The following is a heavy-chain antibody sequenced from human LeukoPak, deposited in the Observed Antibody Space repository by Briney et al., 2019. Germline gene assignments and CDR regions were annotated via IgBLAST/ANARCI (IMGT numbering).Heavy chain of an antibody. CDR2: ISTRSSTI. CDR3: ARDSVRYRGAFDF. V-gene: IGHV3-48*01. D-gene: IGHD5-12*01. Sequence: GGSLRLSCAASGFIFSNYNMNWVRQAPGKGLEWVSYISTRSSTIYYANSVKGRLTISRDNAKKSLFLQMNSLRAEDTAVYYCARDSVRYRGAFDFWGQGTTVTVSS. CDR1: GFIFSNYN. J-gene: IGHJ3*01.